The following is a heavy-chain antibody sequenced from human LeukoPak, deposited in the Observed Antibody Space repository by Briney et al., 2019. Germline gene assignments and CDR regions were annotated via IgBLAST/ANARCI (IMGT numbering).Heavy chain of an antibody. J-gene: IGHJ4*02. CDR3: ARRNVGTGWSFHS. CDR2: IKDDGSQK. V-gene: IGHV3-7*01. Sequence: GGSLRLSCEASRFTFDNYWMSWVRQAPGKGLEWVANIKDDGSQKNYIDSVKGRFTISRDNAEASLFLQMNSLISEDTAVYYCARRNVGTGWSFHSWGQGTLVTVSS. D-gene: IGHD2-15*01. CDR1: RFTFDNYW.